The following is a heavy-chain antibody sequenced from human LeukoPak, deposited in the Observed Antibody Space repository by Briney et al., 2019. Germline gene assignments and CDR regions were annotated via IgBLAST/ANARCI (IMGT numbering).Heavy chain of an antibody. D-gene: IGHD6-13*01. V-gene: IGHV3-21*01. CDR1: GFTFSSHS. CDR2: ISSSSSDT. CDR3: VRCLYSSSWYKPNDY. Sequence: GGSLRLSCAASGFTFSSHSMAWVRQAPGRGLEWVSSISSSSSDTYYADSVKGRFTISRDSAKNSLLLQMNSLRDEDTAVYYCVRCLYSSSWYKPNDYWGQGTLVTVSP. J-gene: IGHJ4*02.